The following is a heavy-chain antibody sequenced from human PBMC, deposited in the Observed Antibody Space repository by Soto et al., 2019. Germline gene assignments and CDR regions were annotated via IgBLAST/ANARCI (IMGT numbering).Heavy chain of an antibody. CDR1: GYSFTSYW. D-gene: IGHD2-15*01. CDR2: IYPGDSDT. J-gene: IGHJ6*02. CDR3: AREGPVVVVAATKGIYYYYGMDV. V-gene: IGHV5-51*01. Sequence: GESLKISCKGSGYSFTSYWIGWVRQMPGKGLEWMGIIYPGDSDTRYSPSFQGQVTISADKSISTAYLQWSSLKASDTAMYYCAREGPVVVVAATKGIYYYYGMDVWGQGTTVTVSS.